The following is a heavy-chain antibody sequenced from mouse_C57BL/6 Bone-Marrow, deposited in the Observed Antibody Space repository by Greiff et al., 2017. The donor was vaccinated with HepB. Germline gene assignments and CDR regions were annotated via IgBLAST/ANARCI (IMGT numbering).Heavy chain of an antibody. D-gene: IGHD1-1*01. CDR3: LYYDDSSGAGAWFAY. CDR1: GYTFTSYG. Sequence: VQLQQSGAELARPGASVKLSCKASGYTFTSYGISWVKQRTGQGLEWIGEIYPRSGNTYYNEKFKGKATLTADTSSSTAYMELRSLTSEDSAVYFYLYYDDSSGAGAWFAYWGRGTLVTVSA. V-gene: IGHV1-81*01. CDR2: IYPRSGNT. J-gene: IGHJ3*01.